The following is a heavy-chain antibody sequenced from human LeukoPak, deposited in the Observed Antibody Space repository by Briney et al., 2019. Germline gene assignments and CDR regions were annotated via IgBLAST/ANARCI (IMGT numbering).Heavy chain of an antibody. D-gene: IGHD3-3*01. CDR3: ARDAILEWLPPSYYYMDV. V-gene: IGHV1-69*13. CDR1: GGTFSSYA. Sequence: SVKVSCKASGGTFSSYAISWVLLAPGQGLEWMGGIIPIFGTANYAQKFQGRVTITADESTSTAYMELSSLRSEDTAVYYCARDAILEWLPPSYYYMDVWGKGTTVTVSS. J-gene: IGHJ6*03. CDR2: IIPIFGTA.